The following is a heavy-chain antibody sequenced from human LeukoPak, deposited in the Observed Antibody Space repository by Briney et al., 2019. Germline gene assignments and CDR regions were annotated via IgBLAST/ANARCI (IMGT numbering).Heavy chain of an antibody. CDR3: ARDHRRDYGDYHFED. D-gene: IGHD4-17*01. J-gene: IGHJ4*02. Sequence: SETLSHTCIVSGGSISSYYWSWIRQPAGKGLEWIGRIYTSGSINYNPSLKSRVTMSVDTSKNQFSLKLTSLTAADTAVYYCARDHRRDYGDYHFEDWGQVTLVTVSS. CDR2: IYTSGSI. V-gene: IGHV4-4*07. CDR1: GGSISSYY.